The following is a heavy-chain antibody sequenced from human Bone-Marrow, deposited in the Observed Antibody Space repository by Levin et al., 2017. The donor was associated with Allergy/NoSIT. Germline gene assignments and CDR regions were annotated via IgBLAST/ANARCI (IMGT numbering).Heavy chain of an antibody. Sequence: SGPTLVKPTQTLTLTCTFSGFSLTTSEMSVTWIRQPPGKALEWLALIDSDDDKDYRASLKTRLTISKDTSKNQVVLTMTNMDPVDTGTYFCARAHAYCSGGSCYPRKFDFWGQGTLVTVSS. CDR3: ARAHAYCSGGSCYPRKFDF. CDR1: GFSLTTSEMS. V-gene: IGHV2-70*01. J-gene: IGHJ4*02. D-gene: IGHD2-15*01. CDR2: IDSDDDK.